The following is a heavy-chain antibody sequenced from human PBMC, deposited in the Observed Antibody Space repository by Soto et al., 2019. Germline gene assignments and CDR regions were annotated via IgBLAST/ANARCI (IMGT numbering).Heavy chain of an antibody. Sequence: QVQLVESGGGVVQPGRSLRLSCTASGFTFSSYGIHWVRQAPGKGLEWVAVIWYDGSNKYYADSVKGRFTISRDNSKNTLYLQMNSLRAEDTAVYYCARAAAADAEYFQHWGQGTLVTVSS. CDR2: IWYDGSNK. CDR3: ARAAAADAEYFQH. D-gene: IGHD6-13*01. V-gene: IGHV3-33*08. CDR1: GFTFSSYG. J-gene: IGHJ1*01.